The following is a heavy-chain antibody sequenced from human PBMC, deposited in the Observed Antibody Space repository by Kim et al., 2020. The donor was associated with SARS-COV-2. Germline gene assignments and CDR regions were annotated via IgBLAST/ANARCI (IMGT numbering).Heavy chain of an antibody. D-gene: IGHD5-18*01. J-gene: IGHJ4*02. CDR1: GFTFSSYS. CDR2: ISSSSSYI. CDR3: ARDGQLWLNDFDY. Sequence: GGSLRLSCAASGFTFSSYSMNWVRQAPGKGLEWVSSISSSSSYIYYADSVKGRFTISRDNAKNSLYLQMNSLRAEDTAVYYCARDGQLWLNDFDYWGQGTLVTVSS. V-gene: IGHV3-21*01.